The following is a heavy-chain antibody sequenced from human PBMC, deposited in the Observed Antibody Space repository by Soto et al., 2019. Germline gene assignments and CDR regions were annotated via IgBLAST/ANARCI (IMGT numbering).Heavy chain of an antibody. CDR3: ASGVLLRRVFAFDS. J-gene: IGHJ3*02. CDR1: RYTFTSYA. CDR2: INAGNGNT. V-gene: IGHV1-3*01. D-gene: IGHD2-15*01. Sequence: QVQLVQSGAEVKKPGASVKVSCKASRYTFTSYALHWVRQAPGQRLEWMGWINAGNGNTKYSQKFQGRVTFTRDTSASTAYMELSSLRFEDTAVYYCASGVLLRRVFAFDSWGQGTMVTVSS.